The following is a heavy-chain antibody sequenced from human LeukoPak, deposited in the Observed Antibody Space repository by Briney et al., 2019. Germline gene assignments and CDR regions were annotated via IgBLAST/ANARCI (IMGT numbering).Heavy chain of an antibody. CDR3: AKEGGTGTRFDY. D-gene: IGHD1-7*01. J-gene: IGHJ4*02. V-gene: IGHV3-23*01. CDR1: GFTFSSSA. Sequence: GGSLRLSCAASGFTFSSSAMSWVRQAPGKGLDWVSAISGSGTGTYYADSVKGRFTISRDNSKNTLYLQMNSLRAEDTAVYYCAKEGGTGTRFDYWGQGTLVTVSS. CDR2: ISGSGTGT.